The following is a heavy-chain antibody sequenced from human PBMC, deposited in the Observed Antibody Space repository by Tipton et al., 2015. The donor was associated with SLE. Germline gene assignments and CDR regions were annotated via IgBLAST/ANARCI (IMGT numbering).Heavy chain of an antibody. CDR3: ARIWFGEFYYYFYMDV. D-gene: IGHD3-10*01. Sequence: TLSLTCTVSGGSISSSSYYWGWVRQPPGKGLEWIGSIYYTETTYYNPSLKSRVSISEDTSKNQFSLKLTSVTAADTAVYYCARIWFGEFYYYFYMDVWGKGTTVTVSS. CDR1: GGSISSSSYY. CDR2: IYYTETT. V-gene: IGHV4-39*01. J-gene: IGHJ6*03.